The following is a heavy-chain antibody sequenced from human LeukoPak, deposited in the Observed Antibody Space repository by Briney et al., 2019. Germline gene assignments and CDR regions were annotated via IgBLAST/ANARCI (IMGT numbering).Heavy chain of an antibody. J-gene: IGHJ4*02. CDR2: INHSGST. D-gene: IGHD3-16*01. Sequence: PSETLSLTCAVYGGSFSGYYWSWIRQPPGKGLEWIGEINHSGSTNYNPSLKSRVTISVDTSKNQFSLKLSSVTAADTAVYYCARARYYDYVWGSYFPPDFDYWGQGTLVTVSS. V-gene: IGHV4-34*01. CDR1: GGSFSGYY. CDR3: ARARYYDYVWGSYFPPDFDY.